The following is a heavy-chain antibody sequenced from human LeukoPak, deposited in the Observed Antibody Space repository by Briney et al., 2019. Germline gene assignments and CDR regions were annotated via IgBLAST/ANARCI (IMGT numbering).Heavy chain of an antibody. D-gene: IGHD6-13*01. CDR3: ASSSSWYNYFGY. CDR1: GFTFSSYA. Sequence: GGSLRLSCAASGFTFSSYAMSWVRQAPAKGLEWVSAVSGSGGSTYYADSVKGRFTISRDNSKNALYLQMNSLRADDTAVYYCASSSSWYNYFGYWGEGTLVTVSS. J-gene: IGHJ4*02. CDR2: VSGSGGST. V-gene: IGHV3-23*01.